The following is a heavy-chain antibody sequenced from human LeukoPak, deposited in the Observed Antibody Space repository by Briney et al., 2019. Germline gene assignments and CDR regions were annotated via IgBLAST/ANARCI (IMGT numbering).Heavy chain of an antibody. J-gene: IGHJ5*02. D-gene: IGHD3-3*01. CDR3: ARGPEEFDFWSGSWFDP. Sequence: GGSLRLSCAASGFTFSSYAMHWVRQAPGKGLEWVAVISYDGSNRYYADSVKGRFTISRDNSKNTLYLQMNSLRAEDTAVYYCARGPEEFDFWSGSWFDPWGQGTLVTVSS. V-gene: IGHV3-30-3*01. CDR1: GFTFSSYA. CDR2: ISYDGSNR.